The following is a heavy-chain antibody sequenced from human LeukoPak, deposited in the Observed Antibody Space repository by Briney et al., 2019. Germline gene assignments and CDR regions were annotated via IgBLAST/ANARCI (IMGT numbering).Heavy chain of an antibody. CDR3: ARDGRRFGELLPPFDY. D-gene: IGHD3-10*01. V-gene: IGHV3-21*01. CDR2: ISSSSSYI. J-gene: IGHJ4*02. CDR1: GFTFSSYS. Sequence: PGGSLGLSCAASGFTFSSYSMNWARQAPGKGLEWVSSISSSSSYIYYADSVKGRFTISRDNAKNSLYLQMNSLRAEDTAVYYCARDGRRFGELLPPFDYWGQGTLATVSS.